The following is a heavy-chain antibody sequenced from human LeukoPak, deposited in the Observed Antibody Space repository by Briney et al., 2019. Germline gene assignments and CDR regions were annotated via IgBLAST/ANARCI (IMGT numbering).Heavy chain of an antibody. CDR1: GFTFSSYG. V-gene: IGHV3-23*01. CDR3: AKNGVRDQALVSYYFDY. Sequence: PGGSLRLSCAASGFTFSSYGMSWVRQAPGQGLEWVSAISGSGGSTYYADSVKGRFTISRDNSKNTLYLQMNSLRAEDTAVYYCAKNGVRDQALVSYYFDYWGQGTLVTVSS. J-gene: IGHJ4*02. CDR2: ISGSGGST. D-gene: IGHD5-24*01.